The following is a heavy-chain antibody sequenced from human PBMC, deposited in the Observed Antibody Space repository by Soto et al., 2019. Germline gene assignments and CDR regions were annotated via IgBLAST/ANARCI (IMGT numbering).Heavy chain of an antibody. D-gene: IGHD6-25*01. CDR2: MNPNSGNT. V-gene: IGHV1-8*01. Sequence: ASVKVSCKASGYTFTSYDINWVRQATGQGLEWMGWMNPNSGNTGYAQKIQARVTITRDISASTAYMELSSLISEDTAVYYCATSMPFIAAPCTNWGQGTLVTVSS. CDR3: ATSMPFIAAPCTN. CDR1: GYTFTSYD. J-gene: IGHJ4*02.